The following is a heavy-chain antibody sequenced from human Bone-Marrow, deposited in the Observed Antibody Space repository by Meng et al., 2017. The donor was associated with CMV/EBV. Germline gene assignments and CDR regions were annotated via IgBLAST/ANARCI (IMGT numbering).Heavy chain of an antibody. J-gene: IGHJ5*02. V-gene: IGHV1-2*02. Sequence: ASVKVSCKASGYTFTGYYIHWVRQAPGQGLEWMGYINPTSGDTHYRQKFQGRVTMTRDTSITTVFMELSRLTSDYTALYYCASFPPKWGGDDFDWPWGQGTLVTVSS. CDR1: GYTFTGYY. CDR2: INPTSGDT. D-gene: IGHD3-9*01. CDR3: ASFPPKWGGDDFDWP.